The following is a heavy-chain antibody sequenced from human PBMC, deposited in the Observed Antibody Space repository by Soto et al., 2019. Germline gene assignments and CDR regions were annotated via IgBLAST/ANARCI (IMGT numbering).Heavy chain of an antibody. CDR1: GGSISSSGYY. D-gene: IGHD2-15*01. V-gene: IGHV4-39*01. Sequence: QLQLQESGPGLVKPSETLSLTCTVSGGSISSSGYYWGWIRQPPGKGLEWIGSIYYSGSTYYNPSNKRRAIISVDTSKHQSSLKRSSVTAEATAVYYSARQLVDHFDYWGQGTLVTVSS. J-gene: IGHJ4*02. CDR3: ARQLVDHFDY. CDR2: IYYSGST.